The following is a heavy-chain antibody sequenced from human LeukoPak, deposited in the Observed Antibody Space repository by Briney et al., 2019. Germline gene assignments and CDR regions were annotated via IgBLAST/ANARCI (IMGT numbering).Heavy chain of an antibody. CDR3: ATGEGSTL. CDR2: ISSRSSFI. D-gene: IGHD2-2*01. J-gene: IGHJ4*02. CDR1: GLTFSSYS. V-gene: IGHV3-21*01. Sequence: GGSLRLSCAASGLTFSSYSFNWLRQAPGKGLEWVSSISSRSSFIYYADAVKGRFTISRDNAKNSLYLQMNSLRDEDTAVYFCATGEGSTLWGQGTLVTVSS.